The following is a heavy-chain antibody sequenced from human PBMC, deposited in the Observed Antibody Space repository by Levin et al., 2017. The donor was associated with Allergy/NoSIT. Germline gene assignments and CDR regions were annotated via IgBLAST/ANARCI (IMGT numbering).Heavy chain of an antibody. D-gene: IGHD6-13*01. CDR2: ISAGGGNT. Sequence: LSLTCAASGFTFSTSAMSWVRQAPGKGLEWVSVISAGGGNTNYAESVKGRFTISRDNSKDTLYLQMNSLTAAGTAVYYCAKAGSSWYIEIDSWGQGALVTVSS. V-gene: IGHV3-23*01. CDR1: GFTFSTSA. J-gene: IGHJ4*02. CDR3: AKAGSSWYIEIDS.